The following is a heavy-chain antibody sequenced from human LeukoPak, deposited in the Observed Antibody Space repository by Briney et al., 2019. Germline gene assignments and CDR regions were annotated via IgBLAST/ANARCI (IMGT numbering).Heavy chain of an antibody. CDR1: GGSCRGYY. CDR2: INHSGRT. CDR3: ARGWQQILNRFDP. V-gene: IGHV4-34*01. D-gene: IGHD6-13*01. Sequence: SETLSLTCAVYGGSCRGYYWSWIRQPPGKGLEWIGEINHSGRTNHNPSLTSRVTISVDTSKNQFTLKLSSVTAADTAVYYCARGWQQILNRFDPWRQGTLDTVSS. J-gene: IGHJ5*02.